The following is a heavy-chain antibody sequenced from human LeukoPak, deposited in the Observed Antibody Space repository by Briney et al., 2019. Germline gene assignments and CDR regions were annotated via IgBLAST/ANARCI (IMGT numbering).Heavy chain of an antibody. Sequence: PSETLSLTSTVSGGSISSSSYSWGWIRQPPGKGLEWIGSIYYSGSTYYNPSLKSRVTISVDTSKDQFSLKLSSVTAADTAVYYCARDLDYYDSSGPFDYWGQGTLVTVSS. V-gene: IGHV4-39*07. J-gene: IGHJ4*02. CDR1: GGSISSSSYS. CDR3: ARDLDYYDSSGPFDY. CDR2: IYYSGST. D-gene: IGHD3-22*01.